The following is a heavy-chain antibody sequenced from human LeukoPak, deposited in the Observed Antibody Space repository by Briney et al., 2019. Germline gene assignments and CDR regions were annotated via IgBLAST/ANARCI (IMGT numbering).Heavy chain of an antibody. CDR2: INQGGSGK. J-gene: IGHJ5*01. CDR1: GFTLKTDW. D-gene: IGHD1-26*01. Sequence: PGGPLRLSCAPWGFTLKTDWMPGVPEAPGKGGEWVASINQGGSGKYYPDSVKGRFTISRDNAKNSLYLQMSSLRAEDTAVYYCARVRPGDADSWGQGTLVSVSS. V-gene: IGHV3-7*01. CDR3: ARVRPGDADS.